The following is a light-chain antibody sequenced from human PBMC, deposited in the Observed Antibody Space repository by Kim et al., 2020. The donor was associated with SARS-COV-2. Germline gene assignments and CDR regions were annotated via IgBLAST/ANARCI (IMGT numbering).Light chain of an antibody. CDR1: SSNIGSNY. CDR2: TDN. V-gene: IGLV1-44*01. Sequence: QSVLIQPPSASGTPGQRVTISCSGSSSNIGSNYVSWYQHLPGTAPKLLIYTDNQRPSGVPDRFSGSKSGTSASLAISGLQSEDEADYYCAAWDDGLRGRMFGGGTKVTVL. J-gene: IGLJ3*02. CDR3: AAWDDGLRGRM.